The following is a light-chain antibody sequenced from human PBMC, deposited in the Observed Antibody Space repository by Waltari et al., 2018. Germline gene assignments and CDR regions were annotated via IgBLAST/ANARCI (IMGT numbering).Light chain of an antibody. J-gene: IGLJ7*01. CDR3: QSYDGSLSGAV. Sequence: QSVLTQPPSVSGAPGQRVTISCTGSSSNIGAGYDVHWYQQLPGTAPKLLIYHNNHRPPGVPDRFSGSKSGTSASLAITGLQAEDEADYYCQSYDGSLSGAVFGGGTQLTVL. CDR1: SSNIGAGYD. CDR2: HNN. V-gene: IGLV1-40*01.